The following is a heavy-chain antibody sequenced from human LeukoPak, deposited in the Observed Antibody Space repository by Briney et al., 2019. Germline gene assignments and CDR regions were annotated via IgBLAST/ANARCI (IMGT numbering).Heavy chain of an antibody. CDR1: GFTFSSYA. J-gene: IGHJ4*02. D-gene: IGHD3-22*01. Sequence: PGGSLRLSCAASGFTFSSYAMSWVRQAPGKGLEWVSAISGSGGSTYYADSVKGRFTISRDNSKNTLYLQMNSLRAEDTAVYYCAKDLYYDSSGYLGYWGQGTLVTVSS. CDR3: AKDLYYDSSGYLGY. V-gene: IGHV3-23*01. CDR2: ISGSGGST.